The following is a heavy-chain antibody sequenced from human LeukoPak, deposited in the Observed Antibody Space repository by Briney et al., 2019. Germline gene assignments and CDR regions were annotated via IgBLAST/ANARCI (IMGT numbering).Heavy chain of an antibody. Sequence: PGGSLRLSCAASGFTFSGYAMSWVRQAPGKGLEWVSAISGSGGSTYYADSVKGRFTISRDNSKNTLYLQMNSLRAEDTAVYYCAKDGVDIYWWYQLAKRYYYYYYMDVWGKGTTVTVSS. D-gene: IGHD2-2*01. V-gene: IGHV3-23*01. CDR2: ISGSGGST. CDR1: GFTFSGYA. J-gene: IGHJ6*03. CDR3: AKDGVDIYWWYQLAKRYYYYYYMDV.